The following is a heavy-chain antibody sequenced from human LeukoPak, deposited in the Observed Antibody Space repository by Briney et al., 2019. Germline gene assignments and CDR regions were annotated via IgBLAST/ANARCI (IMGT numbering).Heavy chain of an antibody. J-gene: IGHJ5*02. D-gene: IGHD1-7*01. V-gene: IGHV5-51*01. CDR2: IYPGGSQT. Sequence: GESLKISCEGSGYRFSTYWIGWVRQMPGKGLEWMGIIYPGGSQTIYSPSFQGQVTISVDKSTTTAYLQWSTLKASDTAMYYCARRNYTSVWFDPWGQGTLDTVSS. CDR1: GYRFSTYW. CDR3: ARRNYTSVWFDP.